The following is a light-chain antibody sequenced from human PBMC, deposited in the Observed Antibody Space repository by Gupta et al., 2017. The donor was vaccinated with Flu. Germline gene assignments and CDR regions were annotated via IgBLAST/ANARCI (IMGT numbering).Light chain of an antibody. V-gene: IGLV8-61*01. Sequence: QTVVTQETSFSVSPGGTVTLTCGLGSGSVSTSYYPSWYQQTPGQAPRTLIYNTNTLSSGVPDRFSGSILGNKAALTITGAQADDESDYYCVLYMGSGSWVFGGGTKLTVL. CDR2: NTN. CDR3: VLYMGSGSWV. CDR1: SGSVSTSYY. J-gene: IGLJ3*02.